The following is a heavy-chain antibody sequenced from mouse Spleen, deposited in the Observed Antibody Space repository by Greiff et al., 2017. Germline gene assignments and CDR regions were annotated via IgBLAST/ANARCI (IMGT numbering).Heavy chain of an antibody. J-gene: IGHJ3*01. CDR1: GYTFTSYG. Sequence: VHLVESGAELARPGASVKLSCKASGYTFTSYGISWVKQRTGQGLEWIGEIYPRSGNTYYNEKFKGKATLTADKSSSTAYMELRSLTSEDSAVYFCATNYAAWFAYWGQGTLVTVSA. CDR2: IYPRSGNT. CDR3: ATNYAAWFAY. D-gene: IGHD1-1*02. V-gene: IGHV1-81*01.